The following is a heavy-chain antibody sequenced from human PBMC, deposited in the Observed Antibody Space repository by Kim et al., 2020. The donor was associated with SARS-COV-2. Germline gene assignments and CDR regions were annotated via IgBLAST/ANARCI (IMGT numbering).Heavy chain of an antibody. Sequence: SLESRVTIAVDTSKNQFSRKLSSVTAADTAVYYCARFRQSVVPAAMYFDYWGQGTLVTVSS. J-gene: IGHJ4*02. CDR3: ARFRQSVVPAAMYFDY. V-gene: IGHV4-30-2*05. D-gene: IGHD2-2*01.